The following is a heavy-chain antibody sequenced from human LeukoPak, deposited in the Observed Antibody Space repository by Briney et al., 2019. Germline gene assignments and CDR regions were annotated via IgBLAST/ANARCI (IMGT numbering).Heavy chain of an antibody. CDR1: GGSISGYY. CDR3: ARYPTAFDI. Sequence: RSSETLSLTCTVSGGSISGYYWSWIRQPPGKGLEWIGYIYYSGSTNYNPSLKSRVTISVDTSKNQFSLKLSSVTAADTAVYYCARYPTAFDIWGQGTMVTVSS. CDR2: IYYSGST. J-gene: IGHJ3*02. V-gene: IGHV4-59*01.